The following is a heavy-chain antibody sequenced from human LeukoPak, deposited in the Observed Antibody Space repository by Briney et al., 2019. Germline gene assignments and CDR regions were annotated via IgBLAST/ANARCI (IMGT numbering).Heavy chain of an antibody. Sequence: GGSLRLSCAGSGFTLSSNWMHWVRQGPGKGLVWVSRIYSDGSRTNYADSVKGRFTISRDNSKNTLYLQMNSLRADDTAVYYCAKRRGLELTYYYHMDVWGKGTTVTVSS. CDR1: GFTLSSNW. CDR3: AKRRGLELTYYYHMDV. J-gene: IGHJ6*03. CDR2: IYSDGSRT. D-gene: IGHD1-7*01. V-gene: IGHV3-74*01.